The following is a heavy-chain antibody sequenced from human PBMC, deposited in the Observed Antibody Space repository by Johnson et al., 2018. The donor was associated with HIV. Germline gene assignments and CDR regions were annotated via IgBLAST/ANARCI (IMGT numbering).Heavy chain of an antibody. V-gene: IGHV3-20*04. CDR1: GFTFDDYG. CDR2: INWNGGSR. D-gene: IGHD3-22*01. J-gene: IGHJ3*02. CDR3: ARVSTMIVVARNDAFDI. Sequence: VQLVESGGGVVRPGGSLRLSCEASGFTFDDYGMSWVRQGPGKGLEWVSGINWNGGSRDYADSVKGRFTISRDNGKNCLYLQMNSLRAEDTALYYCARVSTMIVVARNDAFDIWGQGTMVTVSS.